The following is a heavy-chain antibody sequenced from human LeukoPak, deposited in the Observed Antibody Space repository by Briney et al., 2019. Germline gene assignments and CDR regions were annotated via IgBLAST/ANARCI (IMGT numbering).Heavy chain of an antibody. CDR2: IYYSGST. V-gene: IGHV4-59*01. D-gene: IGHD4-17*01. CDR3: ARVYGDYGVDY. Sequence: SETLSLTCTVSGGSISNYYWSWIRQPPGKGLEWIGYIYYSGSTNYNPSLKSRVTISVDTSKNQFSLKLSSVTAADTAVYYCARVYGDYGVDYWGQGTLVTVSS. J-gene: IGHJ4*02. CDR1: GGSISNYY.